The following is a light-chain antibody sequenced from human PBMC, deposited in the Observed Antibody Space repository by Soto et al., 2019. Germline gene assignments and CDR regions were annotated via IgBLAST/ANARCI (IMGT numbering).Light chain of an antibody. J-gene: IGKJ2*01. Sequence: ENVLTQSPGTLSLSPGGRATLSCRASQSVSSGHLAWYQQKPGQAPRLLIYGVSSRATGIPDRFSGSGSGTDFALTISRLEPEDFAVYYCQQYDNFPGTFGQGTKLEI. CDR1: QSVSSGH. V-gene: IGKV3-20*01. CDR3: QQYDNFPGT. CDR2: GVS.